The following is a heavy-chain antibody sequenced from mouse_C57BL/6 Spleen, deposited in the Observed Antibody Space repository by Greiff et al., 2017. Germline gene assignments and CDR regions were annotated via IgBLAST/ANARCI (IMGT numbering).Heavy chain of an antibody. CDR2: INPYNGGT. V-gene: IGHV1-19*01. D-gene: IGHD2-5*01. J-gene: IGHJ3*01. CDR3: AAYSNYEFAY. Sequence: LVKPGASVKMSCKASGYTFTDYYMNWVKQSHGKSLEWIGVINPYNGGTSYNQKFKGKATLTVDKSSSTAYMELNSLTSEDSAVYYCAAYSNYEFAYWGQGTLVTVSA. CDR1: GYTFTDYY.